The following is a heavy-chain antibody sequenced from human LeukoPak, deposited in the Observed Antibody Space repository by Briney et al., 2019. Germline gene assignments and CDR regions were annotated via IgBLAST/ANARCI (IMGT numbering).Heavy chain of an antibody. CDR3: ARESSDYGAGWFDP. CDR1: GYTFTSYY. V-gene: IGHV1-46*01. J-gene: IGHJ5*02. D-gene: IGHD4-17*01. Sequence: ASVKVSCKASGYTFTSYYMHWVRQAPGQGLEWMGIINPSGGSTSYAQKFQGRVTMTTDTSTSTAYMELRSLRSDDTAVYYCARESSDYGAGWFDPWGQGTLVTVSS. CDR2: INPSGGST.